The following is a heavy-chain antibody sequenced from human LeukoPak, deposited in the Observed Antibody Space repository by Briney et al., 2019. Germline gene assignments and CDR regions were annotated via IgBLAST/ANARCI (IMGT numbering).Heavy chain of an antibody. Sequence: SETLSLTCAVYGGSFSGYYWSWIRQPPGKGLEWIGEINHSGSTNYNPSLKSRVTISVDTSKNQFSLKLSSVTAADTAVYYCARAPTGPYYFDYWGQGTLVTVSS. D-gene: IGHD4-17*01. V-gene: IGHV4-34*01. J-gene: IGHJ4*02. CDR1: GGSFSGYY. CDR3: ARAPTGPYYFDY. CDR2: INHSGST.